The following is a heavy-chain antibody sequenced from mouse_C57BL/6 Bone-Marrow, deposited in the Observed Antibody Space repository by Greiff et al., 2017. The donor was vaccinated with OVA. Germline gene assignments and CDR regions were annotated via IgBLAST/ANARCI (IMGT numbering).Heavy chain of an antibody. CDR3: ARHRTGSSAYYYAMDY. V-gene: IGHV2-6-1*01. CDR2: IWSDGST. J-gene: IGHJ4*01. D-gene: IGHD1-1*01. CDR1: GFSLTSYG. Sequence: QVQLKESGPGLVAPSQSLSITCTVSGFSLTSYGVHWVRQPPGKGLEWLVVIWSDGSTTYNSALKSRLSIINDNSQSHVFLKMNSLQTDDTAMYYCARHRTGSSAYYYAMDYWGQGTSVTVSS.